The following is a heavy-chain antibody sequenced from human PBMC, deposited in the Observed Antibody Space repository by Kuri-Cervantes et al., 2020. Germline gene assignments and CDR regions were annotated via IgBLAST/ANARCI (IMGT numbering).Heavy chain of an antibody. CDR3: ARDRGYSID. J-gene: IGHJ4*02. CDR1: GITFSSIT. D-gene: IGHD5-18*01. Sequence: GGSLRLSCAAPGITFSSITMNWVRQAPGKGLEWVSYISSSSSTKYYADSVKGRFTISRDNAKNSLYLQMNSLRAEDTAVYYCARDRGYSIDWGQGTLVTVSS. CDR2: ISSSSSTK. V-gene: IGHV3-48*04.